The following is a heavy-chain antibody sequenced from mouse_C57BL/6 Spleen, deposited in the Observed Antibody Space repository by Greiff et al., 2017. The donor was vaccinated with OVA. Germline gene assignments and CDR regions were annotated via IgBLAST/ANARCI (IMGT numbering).Heavy chain of an antibody. J-gene: IGHJ4*01. CDR2: IYPGSGNT. V-gene: IGHV1-66*01. D-gene: IGHD3-3*01. CDR3: ARGDEDYAMDY. Sequence: VKLQQSGPELVKPGASVKISCKASGYSFTSYYIHWVKQRPGQGLEWIGWIYPGSGNTKYNEKFKGKATLTADTSSSTAYMQLSSLTSEDSAVYYCARGDEDYAMDYWGQGTSVTVSS. CDR1: GYSFTSYY.